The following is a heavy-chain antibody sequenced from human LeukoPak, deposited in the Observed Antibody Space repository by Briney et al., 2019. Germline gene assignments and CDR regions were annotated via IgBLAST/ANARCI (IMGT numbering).Heavy chain of an antibody. CDR3: VRGRCSSSSCAAPGFDY. D-gene: IGHD2-2*01. Sequence: ASVKVSCKASGYSFTSYDINWVRQATGQGLEWMGWMNPNSGNTDCAQKFQGRVTMTRNTSITTAYTELSSLRSEDTAVYYCVRGRCSSSSCAAPGFDYWGQGTLVTVSS. V-gene: IGHV1-8*01. CDR2: MNPNSGNT. CDR1: GYSFTSYD. J-gene: IGHJ4*02.